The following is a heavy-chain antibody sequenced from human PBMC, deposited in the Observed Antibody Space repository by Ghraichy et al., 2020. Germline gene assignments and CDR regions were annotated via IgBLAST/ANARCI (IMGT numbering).Heavy chain of an antibody. CDR2: LYTSGTT. V-gene: IGHV4-4*07. CDR3: ARGGLMTMLDGFDV. J-gene: IGHJ3*01. D-gene: IGHD3-10*02. CDR1: GGSINSYY. Sequence: SETLSLTCTVSGGSINSYYWTWIRQPAGKGLEWIGRLYTSGTTNYNPSLKSRVTMSVDTSKNQFFLKMSSVTAADTAVYYCARGGLMTMLDGFDVWGQGTMVTVSS.